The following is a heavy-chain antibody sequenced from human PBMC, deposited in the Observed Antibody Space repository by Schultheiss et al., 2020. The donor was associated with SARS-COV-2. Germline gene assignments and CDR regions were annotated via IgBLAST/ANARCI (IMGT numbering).Heavy chain of an antibody. V-gene: IGHV3-21*01. Sequence: GGSLRLSCAASGFTFSSYTMHWVRQAPGKGLKWVSSISSSSSYIYYADSVKGRFTISRDNAKNSLYLQMNSLRAEDTAVYYCARDGYIVATTFDYWGQGTLVTVSS. CDR3: ARDGYIVATTFDY. CDR1: GFTFSSYT. J-gene: IGHJ4*02. D-gene: IGHD5-12*01. CDR2: ISSSSSYI.